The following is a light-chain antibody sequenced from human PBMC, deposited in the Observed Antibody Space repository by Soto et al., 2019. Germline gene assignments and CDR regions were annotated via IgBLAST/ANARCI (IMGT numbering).Light chain of an antibody. J-gene: IGKJ5*01. CDR1: QSVSNN. Sequence: EIMMTQSPATLSVSPGERATLSCRASQSVSNNLAWYQQKPGQVPRLLSYDASTRATGIPARFSGSGSGTEFTLTISSLQSEDFALYHCQQYNDWPPITFGQGTRLEIK. V-gene: IGKV3-15*01. CDR3: QQYNDWPPIT. CDR2: DAS.